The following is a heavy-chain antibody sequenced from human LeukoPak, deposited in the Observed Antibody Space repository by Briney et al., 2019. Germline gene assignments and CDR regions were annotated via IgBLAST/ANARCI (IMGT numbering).Heavy chain of an antibody. Sequence: PSETLSLTCAVYGGSLSGYYWSWIRQPPGKGLEWIGEINHSGSTNYNPSLKSRVTISVDTSKNQFSLKLSSVTAADTAVYYCARGLEVGATAPFDYWGQGTLVTVSS. J-gene: IGHJ4*02. CDR2: INHSGST. D-gene: IGHD1-26*01. CDR3: ARGLEVGATAPFDY. V-gene: IGHV4-34*01. CDR1: GGSLSGYY.